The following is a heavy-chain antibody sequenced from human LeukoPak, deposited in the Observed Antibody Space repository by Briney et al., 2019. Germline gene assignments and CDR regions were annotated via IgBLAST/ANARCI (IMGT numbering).Heavy chain of an antibody. Sequence: GGSLRLSCAASGFTVSSAYMTWVRQAPGKGLEWVSLIYSAGTTYYSDSVMGRFTISRDNSRNTLYLQMDSLRAEDTAMYYCARASRGFTLEFDYWGQGTLVTVSS. CDR1: GFTVSSAY. V-gene: IGHV3-53*01. CDR2: IYSAGTT. J-gene: IGHJ4*02. CDR3: ARASRGFTLEFDY. D-gene: IGHD3-10*01.